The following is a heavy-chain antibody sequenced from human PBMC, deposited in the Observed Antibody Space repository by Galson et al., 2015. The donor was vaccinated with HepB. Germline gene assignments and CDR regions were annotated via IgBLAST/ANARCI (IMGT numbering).Heavy chain of an antibody. CDR3: ARDRTLKITMIGDY. V-gene: IGHV3-30-3*01. CDR1: GFTFSSYA. Sequence: SLRLSCAASGFTFSSYAMHWVRQAPGKELEWVAVISYDGSNKYYADSVKGRFTISRDNSKNTLYLQMNSLRAEDTAVYYCARDRTLKITMIGDYWGQGTLVTVSS. J-gene: IGHJ4*02. D-gene: IGHD3-22*01. CDR2: ISYDGSNK.